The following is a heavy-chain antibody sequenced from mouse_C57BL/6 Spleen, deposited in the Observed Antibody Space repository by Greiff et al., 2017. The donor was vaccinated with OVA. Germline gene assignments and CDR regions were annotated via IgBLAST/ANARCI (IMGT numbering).Heavy chain of an antibody. CDR1: GFTFSDAW. CDR3: TRYDYDEGVYFDY. D-gene: IGHD2-4*01. J-gene: IGHJ2*01. Sequence: EVKLQESGGGLVQPGGSMKLSCAASGFTFSDAWMDWVRQSPEKGLEWVAEIRNKANNHATYYAESVKGRFTISRDDSKSSVYLQMNSLRAEDTGIYYCTRYDYDEGVYFDYWGQGTTLTVSS. V-gene: IGHV6-6*01. CDR2: IRNKANNHAT.